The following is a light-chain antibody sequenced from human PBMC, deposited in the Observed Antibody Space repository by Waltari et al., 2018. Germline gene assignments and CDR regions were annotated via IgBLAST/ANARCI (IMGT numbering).Light chain of an antibody. Sequence: IVLTQSPGTLSLSPGERATLSCRASQNIDSRHLGWYQQNPGQPPRLLIFSASTRATGVPVRFSGRGSGTNFTLTISRLEPEDFAVFFCHQYAYSRTFGQGTRV. J-gene: IGKJ1*01. CDR2: SAS. CDR1: QNIDSRH. CDR3: HQYAYSRT. V-gene: IGKV3-20*01.